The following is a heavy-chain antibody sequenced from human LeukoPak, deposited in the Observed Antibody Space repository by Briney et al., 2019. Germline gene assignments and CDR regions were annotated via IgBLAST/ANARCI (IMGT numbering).Heavy chain of an antibody. V-gene: IGHV3-74*01. Sequence: GGSLRLSCAASGFTFSSYWLHWVRQAPGKGLVWVSRINSDGSSTSYADSVKGRFTISRDNAKNTLYLQMNSLRAEDTAVYYCARDARISYYFNSGSSYFPDYWGQGTLVTVSS. CDR1: GFTFSSYW. J-gene: IGHJ4*02. D-gene: IGHD3-10*01. CDR3: ARDARISYYFNSGSSYFPDY. CDR2: INSDGSST.